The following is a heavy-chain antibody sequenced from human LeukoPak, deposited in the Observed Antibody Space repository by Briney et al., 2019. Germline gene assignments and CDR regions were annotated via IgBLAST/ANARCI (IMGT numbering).Heavy chain of an antibody. J-gene: IGHJ3*02. D-gene: IGHD6-19*01. CDR1: GFIFSSYW. V-gene: IGHV3-74*01. CDR3: ARVGAVAGGFDI. CDR2: IKSDGSST. Sequence: GGSLRLSCAASGFIFSSYWMHWVRQAPGKGLVWVSRIKSDGSSTSYADSVKGRFTISRDNAKNTLHLQMNSLRAEDTAVYYCARVGAVAGGFDIGGKGTMVPV.